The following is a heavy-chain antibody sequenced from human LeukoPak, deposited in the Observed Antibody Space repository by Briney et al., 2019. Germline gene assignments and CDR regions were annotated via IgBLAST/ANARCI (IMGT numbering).Heavy chain of an antibody. Sequence: VQPGGSLGLTCAVSGFDFSGYWMTWVRQAPGKGLEWVATMNHEGSETYYLHSVKGRFTISRDNAENSLYLLMNGLRPEDMALYYCVRGGRATFDAWGQGTLVTVSS. J-gene: IGHJ4*02. CDR2: MNHEGSET. D-gene: IGHD5-12*01. CDR1: GFDFSGYW. V-gene: IGHV3-7*01. CDR3: VRGGRATFDA.